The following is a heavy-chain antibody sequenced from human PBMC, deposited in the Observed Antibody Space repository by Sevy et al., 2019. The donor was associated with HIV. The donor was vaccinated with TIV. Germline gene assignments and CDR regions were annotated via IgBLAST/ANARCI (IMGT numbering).Heavy chain of an antibody. CDR1: GFTFSSYE. Sequence: GGSLRLSCSASGFTFSSYEMFWVRQAPGKGLEYISAISTNGGTTYYADSVKGRFTISRDNSKNTLDLQMSSLRPEDTAVYYCLKVPYCSGGGCYSAFDYWGQGTLVTVSS. J-gene: IGHJ4*02. V-gene: IGHV3-64D*06. D-gene: IGHD2-15*01. CDR2: ISTNGGTT. CDR3: LKVPYCSGGGCYSAFDY.